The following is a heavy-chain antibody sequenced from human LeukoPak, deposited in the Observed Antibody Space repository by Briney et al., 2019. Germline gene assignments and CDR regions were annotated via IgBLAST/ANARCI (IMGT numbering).Heavy chain of an antibody. CDR2: ISSSGNTI. J-gene: IGHJ4*02. D-gene: IGHD5-18*01. CDR1: GFTFSDYS. V-gene: IGHV3-11*04. CDR3: ARGPAGYSYGFDY. Sequence: PGGSLRLSCAASGFTFSDYSMTYIRQAPGKGLEWVSYISSSGNTIYYADSVKGRFTISRDNAKNSLYLQMNSLRAEDTAVYYCARGPAGYSYGFDYWGQGTLVTVSS.